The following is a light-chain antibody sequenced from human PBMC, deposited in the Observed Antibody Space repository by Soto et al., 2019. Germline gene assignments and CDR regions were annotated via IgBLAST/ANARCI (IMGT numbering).Light chain of an antibody. CDR2: DAS. CDR3: LQYHDYSRT. Sequence: QMTQSPSSLSATSGDRVPITWRASRVIGSDLSWYQQKPGKAPTLLIYDASNLQSGVPSRFRGSRSGTEFTLTVSSLQPEDFATYYCLQYHDYSRTFGQGTKVDI. V-gene: IGKV1-6*01. CDR1: RVIGSD. J-gene: IGKJ1*01.